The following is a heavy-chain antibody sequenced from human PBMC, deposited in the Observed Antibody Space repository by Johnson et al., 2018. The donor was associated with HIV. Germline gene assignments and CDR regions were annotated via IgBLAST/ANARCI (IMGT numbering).Heavy chain of an antibody. CDR1: GFTVSSYY. Sequence: VQLVESGGGVVQPGTSLRLDCAASGFTVSSYYMNWVRQAPGKGLEWVSVIYSGGTTFYADSVRGRFTISRDSSKNTLYLQMKSLRVEDTAVYYCARSPETGDRLWRAFDIWGHGTMVTVSS. V-gene: IGHV3-66*01. D-gene: IGHD4-17*01. CDR3: ARSPETGDRLWRAFDI. J-gene: IGHJ3*02. CDR2: IYSGGTT.